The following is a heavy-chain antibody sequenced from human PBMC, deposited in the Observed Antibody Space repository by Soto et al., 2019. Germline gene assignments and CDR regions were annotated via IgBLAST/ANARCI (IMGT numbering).Heavy chain of an antibody. CDR1: GVTFSSYA. J-gene: IGHJ4*02. Sequence: SVKVSCKASGVTFSSYAISWVRQAPGQGLEWMGGIIPIFGTANYAQKFQGRVTITADESTSTAYMELSSLRSEDTAVYYCARENTVGAAFDYWGQGTLVTVSS. CDR2: IIPIFGTA. CDR3: ARENTVGAAFDY. D-gene: IGHD1-26*01. V-gene: IGHV1-69*13.